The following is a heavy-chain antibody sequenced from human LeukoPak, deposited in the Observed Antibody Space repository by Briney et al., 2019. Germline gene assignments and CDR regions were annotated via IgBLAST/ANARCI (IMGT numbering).Heavy chain of an antibody. Sequence: SGGSLRLSCAASGFTFSDYYMSWIRQAPGKGLEWVSYISSSGSTIYYADSVKGRFTISRDNAKNSLYLQMNSLRAEDTAMYYCARDVGITVADSFDPWGQGTLVTVSS. V-gene: IGHV3-11*01. CDR3: ARDVGITVADSFDP. CDR2: ISSSGSTI. D-gene: IGHD6-19*01. CDR1: GFTFSDYY. J-gene: IGHJ5*02.